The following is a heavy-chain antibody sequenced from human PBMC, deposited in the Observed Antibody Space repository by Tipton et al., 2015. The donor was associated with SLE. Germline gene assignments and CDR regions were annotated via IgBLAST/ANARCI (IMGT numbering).Heavy chain of an antibody. CDR2: IYTSGST. CDR1: GDSISSDRYY. CDR3: AAEYYSSSWIHPIDF. J-gene: IGHJ4*02. V-gene: IGHV4-61*09. Sequence: TLSLTCTVSGDSISSDRYYWSWIRQPAGKGLEWIGHIYTSGSTNYNPSLKTRVTISVDRSKNQFSLELSSVTAADTAVYYCAAEYYSSSWIHPIDFWGQGTLVTVSS. D-gene: IGHD5-18*01.